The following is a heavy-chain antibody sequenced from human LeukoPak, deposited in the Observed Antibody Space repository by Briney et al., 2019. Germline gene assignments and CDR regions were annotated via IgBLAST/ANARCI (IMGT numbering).Heavy chain of an antibody. D-gene: IGHD7-27*01. V-gene: IGHV3-66*01. J-gene: IGHJ4*02. CDR2: IYSGGST. CDR3: ARDPGGNWGY. CDR1: GFTVSSNY. Sequence: GGSLRLSCAASGFTVSSNYMSWVRQTPGKGLEWVSVIYSGGSTYYADSVKGRFTISRENSKNTLYLQMNSLRAEDTAVYYCARDPGGNWGYWGQGTLVIVSS.